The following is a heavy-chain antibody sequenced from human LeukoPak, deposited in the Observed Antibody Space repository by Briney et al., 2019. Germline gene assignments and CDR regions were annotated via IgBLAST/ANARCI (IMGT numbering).Heavy chain of an antibody. CDR2: IYHSGST. D-gene: IGHD3-22*01. J-gene: IGHJ4*02. CDR3: ARAGLGSSGYYGDY. Sequence: SETLSLTCAVSGGSISSSNWWSWVRQPPGKGLEWIGEIYHSGSTNYNPSHKSRVTISVDKSKNQFSLKLSSVTAADTAVYYCARAGLGSSGYYGDYWGQGTLVTVSS. V-gene: IGHV4-4*02. CDR1: GGSISSSNW.